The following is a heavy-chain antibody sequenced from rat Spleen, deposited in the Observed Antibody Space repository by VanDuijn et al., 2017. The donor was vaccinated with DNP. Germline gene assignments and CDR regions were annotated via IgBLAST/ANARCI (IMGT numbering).Heavy chain of an antibody. V-gene: IGHV5-7*01. CDR3: ARWKLTRNSGWFAY. Sequence: EVQLVESGGGLVQPGRSLKLSCVASGFTFSDYNMAWVRQTPKKGLEWVASISYDGGSTYYRDSVKGRFTISRDNAKSSLYLQMDSLRSEDTATYYCARWKLTRNSGWFAYWGQGTLVTVSS. CDR1: GFTFSDYN. CDR2: ISYDGGST. D-gene: IGHD1-7*01. J-gene: IGHJ3*01.